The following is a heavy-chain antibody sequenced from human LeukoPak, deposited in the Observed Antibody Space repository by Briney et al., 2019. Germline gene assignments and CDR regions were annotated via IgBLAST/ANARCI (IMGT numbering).Heavy chain of an antibody. Sequence: SQTLSLTCTVSGGSISSGGYYWGWIRQHPGKGLEWIGYIYYSGSTYYNPSLKSRVTISVDTSKNQFSLKLSSVTAADTAVYYCARVPCITIFGVVIMGAFDIWGQGTMVTVSS. J-gene: IGHJ3*02. D-gene: IGHD3-3*01. CDR3: ARVPCITIFGVVIMGAFDI. CDR2: IYYSGST. CDR1: GGSISSGGYY. V-gene: IGHV4-31*03.